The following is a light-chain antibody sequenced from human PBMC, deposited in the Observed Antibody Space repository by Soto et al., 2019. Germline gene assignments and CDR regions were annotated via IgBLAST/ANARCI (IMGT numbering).Light chain of an antibody. Sequence: QSALTQPASVSGSPGQSITISCTGTSSDVGGYNYVSWYQQHPGKAPKLMIYEVSNRPSGVSNRFSGSKSGNTASLTISVLQAEDEADYYCSSYTSSSTRVFGGGTQVTVL. V-gene: IGLV2-14*01. CDR2: EVS. J-gene: IGLJ3*02. CDR1: SSDVGGYNY. CDR3: SSYTSSSTRV.